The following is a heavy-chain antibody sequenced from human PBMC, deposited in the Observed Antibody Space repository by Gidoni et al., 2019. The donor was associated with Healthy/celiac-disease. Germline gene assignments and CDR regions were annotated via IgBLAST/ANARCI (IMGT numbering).Heavy chain of an antibody. CDR1: GFTFSSYS. D-gene: IGHD3-10*01. CDR2: ISSSSSTI. Sequence: EVQLVESGGGLVQPGGSLRLSCAASGFTFSSYSMNWVRQAPGKGLEWVSYISSSSSTIYYADSVKGRFTISRDNAKNSLYLQMNSLRAEDTAVYYCASSGPKNYGSGSYYNYWGQGTLVTVSS. J-gene: IGHJ4*02. CDR3: ASSGPKNYGSGSYYNY. V-gene: IGHV3-48*01.